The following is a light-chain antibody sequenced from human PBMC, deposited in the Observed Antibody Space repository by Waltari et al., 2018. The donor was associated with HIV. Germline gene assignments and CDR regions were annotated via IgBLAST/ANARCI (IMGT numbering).Light chain of an antibody. CDR1: ANIARY. Sequence: DIQMTQSPPSLSASVGDRVPINCRASANIARYVNWYQHTPGNDPKLLIYSASTLQSGVPSRFSGSGSGTDFTLTINSLQPEDFATYFCQQSYTTPLTFGGGTKVEIK. J-gene: IGKJ4*01. CDR3: QQSYTTPLT. CDR2: SAS. V-gene: IGKV1-39*01.